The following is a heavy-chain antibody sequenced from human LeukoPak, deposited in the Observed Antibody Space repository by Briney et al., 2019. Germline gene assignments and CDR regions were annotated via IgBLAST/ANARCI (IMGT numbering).Heavy chain of an antibody. Sequence: SETLSLTCAVYGGSFRGYYWSWIRQPPGKGLDWIGSIYNSGSTYYNPSLKSRVTISVDTSKNQFSLKLSSVTAADTAVYYCARHGGPAAMLPLFNYYYYYGMDVWGQGTTVTVSS. J-gene: IGHJ6*02. CDR2: IYNSGST. D-gene: IGHD2-2*01. V-gene: IGHV4-34*01. CDR1: GGSFRGYY. CDR3: ARHGGPAAMLPLFNYYYYYGMDV.